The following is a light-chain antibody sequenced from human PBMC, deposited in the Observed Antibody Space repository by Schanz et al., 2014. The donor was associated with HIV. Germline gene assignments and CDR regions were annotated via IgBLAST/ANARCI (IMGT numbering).Light chain of an antibody. V-gene: IGKV3-15*01. CDR1: QSLNRN. J-gene: IGKJ1*01. Sequence: EVVMTQSPATLSVSPGGRATLSCRASQSLNRNLAWYQQKPGQAPRLLIYGVSMRATGIPARFTGSGSGTEFTLTIDSLQSEDLAVYFCQQYNNWPRTFGRGTKVEIK. CDR3: QQYNNWPRT. CDR2: GVS.